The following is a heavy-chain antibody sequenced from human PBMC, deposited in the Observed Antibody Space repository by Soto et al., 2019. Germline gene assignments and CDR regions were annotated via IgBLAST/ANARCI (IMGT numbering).Heavy chain of an antibody. V-gene: IGHV3-30-3*01. CDR3: AREEYYYDSSGYYVFDY. CDR2: ISYDGSNK. D-gene: IGHD3-22*01. Sequence: PGGSLRLSCAASGFTFSSYAMHWVRQAPGKGLEWVAVISYDGSNKYYADSVKGRFTISRDNSKNTLYLQMNSLRAEDTAVYYCAREEYYYDSSGYYVFDYWGQGTLVTVSS. CDR1: GFTFSSYA. J-gene: IGHJ4*02.